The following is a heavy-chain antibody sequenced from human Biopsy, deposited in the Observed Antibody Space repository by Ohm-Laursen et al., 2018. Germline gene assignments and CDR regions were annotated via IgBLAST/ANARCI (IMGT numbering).Heavy chain of an antibody. V-gene: IGHV3-30*02. CDR2: IWSDGSNK. Sequence: GSLKLSCTAFGFTFSNYGMHWVRQAPGKGLEWVAFIWSDGSNKYYADSVKGRLTISRDNSKNTLYLQMNSLRVEDTAMYYCLREAATGYYRTADFWGQGTLVTVSS. CDR1: GFTFSNYG. CDR3: LREAATGYYRTADF. D-gene: IGHD3-9*01. J-gene: IGHJ4*02.